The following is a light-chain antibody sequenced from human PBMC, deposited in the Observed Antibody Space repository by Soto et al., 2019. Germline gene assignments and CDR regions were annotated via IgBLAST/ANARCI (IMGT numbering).Light chain of an antibody. Sequence: DLQMTQSPSTLSASVGDRVTITCRASQSIGNWLAWYHQKPGKTPNLLIYDASNLGSGVPSRFSGSGSGTEFTLTISSLQPDDFATYYCQQYDTYSTFGQGTKVDIK. CDR2: DAS. CDR3: QQYDTYST. J-gene: IGKJ1*01. V-gene: IGKV1-5*01. CDR1: QSIGNW.